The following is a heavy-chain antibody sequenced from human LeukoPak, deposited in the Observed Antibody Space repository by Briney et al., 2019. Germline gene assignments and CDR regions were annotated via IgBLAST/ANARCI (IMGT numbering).Heavy chain of an antibody. D-gene: IGHD2-2*01. V-gene: IGHV4-38-2*02. Sequence: SETLSLTCTVSGYSISSGYYWGWIRQPPGKGLEWIGSIYHSGSTYYNPSLKSRVTISVDTSKNQFSLKLSSVTAADTAVYYCARDPDIVVVPAADWGQGTLVTVSP. CDR3: ARDPDIVVVPAAD. J-gene: IGHJ4*02. CDR1: GYSISSGYY. CDR2: IYHSGST.